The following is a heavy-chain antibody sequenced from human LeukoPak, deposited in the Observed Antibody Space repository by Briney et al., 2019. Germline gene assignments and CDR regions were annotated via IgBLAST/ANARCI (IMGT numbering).Heavy chain of an antibody. Sequence: GGSLRLSCEASGFTFSTAWLNWVRQAPGKGLEWVSSLTGGSDNSEHADSVKGRFSISRDNSKNTLYLQMNSLTAEDTAVYYCAKDLGSAITSALALDVWGQGTTVTVSS. J-gene: IGHJ6*02. D-gene: IGHD2-15*01. CDR1: GFTFSTAW. CDR3: AKDLGSAITSALALDV. V-gene: IGHV3-23*01. CDR2: LTGGSDNS.